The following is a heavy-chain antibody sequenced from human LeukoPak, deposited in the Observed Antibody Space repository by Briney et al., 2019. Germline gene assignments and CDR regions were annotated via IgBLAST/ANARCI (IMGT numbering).Heavy chain of an antibody. V-gene: IGHV3-23*01. CDR3: AKEWVDIVVVVAATRGPFDY. CDR1: GFTFSSYA. D-gene: IGHD2-15*01. CDR2: ISGSGGST. Sequence: PGGSLRLSCAASGFTFSSYAMSWVRPAPGKGLEGVSAISGSGGSTYYADSVKGRITISRDNSKNTLYLQMTRLRAEDTAVYYCAKEWVDIVVVVAATRGPFDYWGQGTLVTVSS. J-gene: IGHJ4*02.